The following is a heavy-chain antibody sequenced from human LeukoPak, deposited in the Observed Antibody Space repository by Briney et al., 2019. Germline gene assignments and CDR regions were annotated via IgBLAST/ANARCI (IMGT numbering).Heavy chain of an antibody. CDR1: GYNFTNYW. Sequence: GESLKISCKGSGYNFTNYWIGWVRQMPGKGLEWMGIIYPGDSDVRYSPSFQGQVTISADKSISTAYLQWSSLKASDTAMYYCARHETGPYFDYWGQGTLVTVSS. CDR2: IYPGDSDV. J-gene: IGHJ4*02. V-gene: IGHV5-51*01. D-gene: IGHD1-1*01. CDR3: ARHETGPYFDY.